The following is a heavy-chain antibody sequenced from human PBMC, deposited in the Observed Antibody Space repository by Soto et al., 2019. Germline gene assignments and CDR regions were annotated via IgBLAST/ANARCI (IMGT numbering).Heavy chain of an antibody. V-gene: IGHV1-3*01. CDR2: INAGNGNT. CDR3: ASSYSNYALIDYYYYGMDV. D-gene: IGHD4-4*01. Sequence: ASVNLSCKTSGYTISIYAMHLVRQAPRQRLEWMGWINAGNGNTKYSQKFQGRVTITRDTSASTAYMELSSLRSEDTAVYYCASSYSNYALIDYYYYGMDVWGQGTTVTVSS. J-gene: IGHJ6*02. CDR1: GYTISIYA.